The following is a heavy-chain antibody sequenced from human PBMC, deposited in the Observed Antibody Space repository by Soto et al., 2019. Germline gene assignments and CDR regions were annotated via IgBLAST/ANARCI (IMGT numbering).Heavy chain of an antibody. CDR3: ARAKSYYDFWGGQTAPNGMDV. Sequence: PGGSLRLSCAASGFTFSSYDMHWVRQATGKGLEWVSAIGIAGDTYYPGSVKGRFTISRENAKNSLYLQMNSLRAEDTAVYYCARAKSYYDFWGGQTAPNGMDVWGQGTTVTVSS. CDR2: IGIAGDT. D-gene: IGHD3-3*01. J-gene: IGHJ6*02. V-gene: IGHV3-13*01. CDR1: GFTFSSYD.